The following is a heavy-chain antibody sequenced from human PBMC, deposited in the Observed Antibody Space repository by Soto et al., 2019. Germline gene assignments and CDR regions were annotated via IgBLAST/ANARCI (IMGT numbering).Heavy chain of an antibody. D-gene: IGHD2-15*01. CDR3: AKRRGAGGHFDY. V-gene: IGHV3-23*01. Sequence: DVQLLESGGGLVQPEGSLRLSCAASGFTFSSYAMGWVRQVPGKGLEWVAVVSIGGSTHYADSVRGRFTISRDNSKNTLSLQMISLTAEDTAVYFCAKRRGAGGHFDYWGQGALVTVSS. J-gene: IGHJ4*02. CDR1: GFTFSSYA. CDR2: VSIGGST.